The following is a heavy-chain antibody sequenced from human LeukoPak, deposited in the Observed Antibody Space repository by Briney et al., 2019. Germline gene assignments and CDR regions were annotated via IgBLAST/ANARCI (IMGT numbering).Heavy chain of an antibody. V-gene: IGHV3-21*01. Sequence: GGSLRLSCEASGFSFSSYNMDWVRQTPGKGLEWISSITTSSSYTFYADSVKGRFTISRDNARNSLYLQMNSLTAEDTAVYYCARDPYSGAYGGTYYYFVDVWGKGTTVTISS. J-gene: IGHJ6*03. D-gene: IGHD1-26*01. CDR3: ARDPYSGAYGGTYYYFVDV. CDR1: GFSFSSYN. CDR2: ITTSSSYT.